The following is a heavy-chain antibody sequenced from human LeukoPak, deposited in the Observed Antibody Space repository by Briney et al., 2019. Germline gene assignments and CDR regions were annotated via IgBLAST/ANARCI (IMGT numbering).Heavy chain of an antibody. CDR2: ISNSGATI. D-gene: IGHD6-13*01. Sequence: PGGSLRLSCAASGFTFSGYSMNWVRQAPGKGLEWVSYISNSGATIYYADSVKGRFTISRDNAKSSLFLQMNSLRAEDTGVYYCARATFSSSGHSYWGQGTLVTVSS. CDR1: GFTFSGYS. CDR3: ARATFSSSGHSY. J-gene: IGHJ4*02. V-gene: IGHV3-48*03.